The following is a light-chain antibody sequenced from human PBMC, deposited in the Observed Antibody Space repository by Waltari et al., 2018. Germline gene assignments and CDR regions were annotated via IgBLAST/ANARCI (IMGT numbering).Light chain of an antibody. CDR3: QHYVRLPAT. CDR1: RSVSRA. V-gene: IGKV3-20*01. CDR2: GAS. Sequence: EIVLTQSPGSLSSSPGARVTLSCRASRSVSRALAWYQQKPGQAPRLLIFGASNRATGIPDRFSGSGSETDFSLTISRLEPEDFAVYYCQHYVRLPATFGRGTKVEIK. J-gene: IGKJ1*01.